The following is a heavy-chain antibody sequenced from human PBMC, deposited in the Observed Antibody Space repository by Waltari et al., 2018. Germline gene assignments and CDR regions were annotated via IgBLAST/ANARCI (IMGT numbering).Heavy chain of an antibody. Sequence: QVQLQESGPGLVQSSETLSLTCTVSGVSVSGYFWNWIRQAPGKGPEWIGYIRHTGDTKQNPSLKSRVNMSVDTSRNDFSLRLSSVTAADTAVYYCALWESGWRAFRFWGQGTLGTVSS. CDR1: GVSVSGYF. CDR3: ALWESGWRAFRF. V-gene: IGHV4-59*08. CDR2: IRHTGDT. D-gene: IGHD6-19*01. J-gene: IGHJ4*03.